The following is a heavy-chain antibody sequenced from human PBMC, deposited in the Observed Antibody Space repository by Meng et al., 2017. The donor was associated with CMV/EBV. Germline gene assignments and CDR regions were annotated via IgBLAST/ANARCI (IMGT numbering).Heavy chain of an antibody. CDR2: IIPIFGTA. CDR3: ASPYSGSSLGRRPYYYYGMDV. J-gene: IGHJ6*02. D-gene: IGHD1-26*01. CDR1: GYTFTSYS. V-gene: IGHV1-69*05. Sequence: SVKVSCKASGYTFTSYSIIWVRQAPGQGLEWMGGIIPIFGTANYAQKFQGRVTITTDESTSTAYMELSSLRSEDTAVYYCASPYSGSSLGRRPYYYYGMDVWGQGTTVTVSS.